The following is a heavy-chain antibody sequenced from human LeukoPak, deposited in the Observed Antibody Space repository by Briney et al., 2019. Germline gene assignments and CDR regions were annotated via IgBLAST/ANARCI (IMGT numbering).Heavy chain of an antibody. CDR1: GGSIRSHY. J-gene: IGHJ4*02. CDR2: IYYSGST. CDR3: ARDRGDYDSSGYYGYFDY. V-gene: IGHV4-59*11. D-gene: IGHD3-22*01. Sequence: AETLSLTCTVSGGSIRSHYWSWIRQPPGKGLEWIGYIYYSGSTNYNPSLKSRVTISVDTSKNPFSLKLSSVTAADTAVYYWARDRGDYDSSGYYGYFDYWGQGALVTVSS.